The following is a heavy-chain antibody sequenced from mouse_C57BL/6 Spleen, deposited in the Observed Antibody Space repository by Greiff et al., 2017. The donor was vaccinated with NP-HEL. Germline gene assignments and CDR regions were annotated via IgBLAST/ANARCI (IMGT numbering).Heavy chain of an antibody. CDR3: ARRAYSYAMDY. J-gene: IGHJ4*01. CDR1: GYTFTSYW. Sequence: QVQLQQPGAELVKPGASVKLSCKASGYTFTSYWMQWVKQRPGQGLGWIGEIDPSDSYTNYNQKFKGKATLTVDTSSSTAYMQLSSLTSEDSAVYYCARRAYSYAMDYWGQGTSVTVSS. V-gene: IGHV1-50*01. D-gene: IGHD2-10*01. CDR2: IDPSDSYT.